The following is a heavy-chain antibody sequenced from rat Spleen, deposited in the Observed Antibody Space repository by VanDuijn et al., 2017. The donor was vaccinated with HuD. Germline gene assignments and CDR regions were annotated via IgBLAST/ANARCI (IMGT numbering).Heavy chain of an antibody. J-gene: IGHJ4*01. V-gene: IGHV5S13*01. D-gene: IGHD4-3*01. Sequence: EVQLVESGGGLVQPGRSLKLSCAASGFTFSNYGMAWVRQAPTKGLEWVASINTDGGSTYYPDSVKGRFTISRDNAENTVYLQMNSLRSEDTATYYCAKGIIRGHVMDAWGQGASVTVSS. CDR1: GFTFSNYG. CDR2: INTDGGST. CDR3: AKGIIRGHVMDA.